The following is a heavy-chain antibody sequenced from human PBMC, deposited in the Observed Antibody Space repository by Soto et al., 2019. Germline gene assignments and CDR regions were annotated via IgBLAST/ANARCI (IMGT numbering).Heavy chain of an antibody. CDR1: GLTVSRNY. D-gene: IGHD6-25*01. V-gene: IGHV3-53*01. J-gene: IGHJ4*02. CDR2: LYTGGGT. CDR3: ARGEEYRSDWRGPPPFDY. Sequence: GSLRLSCVVSGLTVSRNYMSWVRQAPGKGLEWVSILYTGGGTAYADSLKGRFTISRDKSKNTVFLQMDSLRADDTAMYYCARGEEYRSDWRGPPPFDYWGQGTLVTVSS.